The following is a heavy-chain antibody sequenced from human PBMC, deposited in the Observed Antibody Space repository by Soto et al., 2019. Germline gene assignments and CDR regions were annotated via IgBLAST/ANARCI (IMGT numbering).Heavy chain of an antibody. Sequence: ASVKVSCKAPGYTFSSYAMHWVRQAPGQRLEWMGWINAGYGNTKSSQKFQDRVTISRDTSASTAYMELTSLRSEDTAVYYCARDTGDGIFDFWGQGTLVTVSS. V-gene: IGHV1-3*01. CDR1: GYTFSSYA. CDR2: INAGYGNT. J-gene: IGHJ4*02. CDR3: ARDTGDGIFDF. D-gene: IGHD7-27*01.